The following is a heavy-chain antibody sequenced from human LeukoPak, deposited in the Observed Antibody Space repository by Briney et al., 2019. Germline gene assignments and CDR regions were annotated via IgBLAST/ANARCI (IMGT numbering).Heavy chain of an antibody. J-gene: IGHJ3*02. CDR2: IYYSGST. V-gene: IGHV4-59*01. Sequence: SETLSLTCTVSGGSISNYYWSWIRQPPGKGLEWIGCIYYSGSTNYNPSLKSRVTISVDTSKNQFSLKLSSVTAADTAVYYCARDRSYYDSSGYTSDAFDIWGQGTMVTVSS. CDR3: ARDRSYYDSSGYTSDAFDI. CDR1: GGSISNYY. D-gene: IGHD3-22*01.